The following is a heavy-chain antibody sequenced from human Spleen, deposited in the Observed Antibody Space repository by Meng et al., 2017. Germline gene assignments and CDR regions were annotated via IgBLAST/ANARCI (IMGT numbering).Heavy chain of an antibody. CDR2: INTNAGNQ. Sequence: QYVCVLKKAETSMKVSIKASGYTFPCYTMNGVRPAPGQGLEWMGWINTNAGNQTYAQGFTGRFVFSLDTSVSTAYLQISSLKAEDTAVYYCAKYSSGPFDYWGQGALVTVSS. CDR1: GYTFPCYT. J-gene: IGHJ4*02. CDR3: AKYSSGPFDY. D-gene: IGHD6-19*01. V-gene: IGHV7-4-1*02.